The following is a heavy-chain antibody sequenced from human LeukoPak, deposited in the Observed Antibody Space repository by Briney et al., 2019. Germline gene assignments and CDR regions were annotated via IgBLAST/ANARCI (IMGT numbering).Heavy chain of an antibody. Sequence: PSETLSLTCAVSGGSISSSNWWSWVRQPPGKGLEWIGEIYHSRSANYNPSLKSRVTISVDKSKNQFSLKLSSVTAADTAVYYCARDVADSGSPLGLWGQGTLVTVSS. CDR1: GGSISSSNW. D-gene: IGHD1-26*01. J-gene: IGHJ4*02. CDR2: IYHSRSA. V-gene: IGHV4-4*02. CDR3: ARDVADSGSPLGL.